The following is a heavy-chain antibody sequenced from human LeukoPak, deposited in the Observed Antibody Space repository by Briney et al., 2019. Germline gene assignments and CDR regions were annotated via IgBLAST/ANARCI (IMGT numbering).Heavy chain of an antibody. V-gene: IGHV4-59*01. D-gene: IGHD3-22*01. CDR2: IYYRGST. Sequence: SETLSLTCTVSGGSISSYYWSWIRQPPGKGLEWIGYIYYRGSTNYNPSLKSRVTISVDTSKNQFSLKLSSVTAADTAVYYCARLSGYSSGHYYSDYWGQGTLVTVSS. J-gene: IGHJ4*02. CDR3: ARLSGYSSGHYYSDY. CDR1: GGSISSYY.